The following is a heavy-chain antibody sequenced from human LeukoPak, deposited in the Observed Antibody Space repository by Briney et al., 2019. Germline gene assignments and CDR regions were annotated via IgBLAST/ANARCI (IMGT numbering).Heavy chain of an antibody. CDR2: IIPIFGTA. CDR1: GGTFSSYA. J-gene: IGHJ6*03. D-gene: IGHD2-2*01. V-gene: IGHV1-69*06. Sequence: SVKVSCKASGGTFSSYAISWVRQAPGQGLEWMGGIIPIFGTANYAQKFQGRVTITADKSTSTAYMELSSLRSEDTAVYYCARGPIVVVPAARYYYYYYMDVWGKGTTVTVSS. CDR3: ARGPIVVVPAARYYYYYYMDV.